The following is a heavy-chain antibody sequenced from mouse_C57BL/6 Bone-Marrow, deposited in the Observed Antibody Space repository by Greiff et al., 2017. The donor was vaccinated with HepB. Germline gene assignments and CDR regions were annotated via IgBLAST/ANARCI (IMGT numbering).Heavy chain of an antibody. CDR1: GFTFSSYG. J-gene: IGHJ3*01. D-gene: IGHD1-1*01. V-gene: IGHV5-6*01. CDR2: ISSGGSYT. CDR3: ARRYGSSSAWVAY. Sequence: EVQGVESGGDLVKPGGSLKLSCAASGFTFSSYGMSWVRQTPDKRLGWVATISSGGSYTYYPDSVKGRFTISRDNAKNTLYLQMSSLKSEDTAMYYCARRYGSSSAWVAYWGQGTLVTVSA.